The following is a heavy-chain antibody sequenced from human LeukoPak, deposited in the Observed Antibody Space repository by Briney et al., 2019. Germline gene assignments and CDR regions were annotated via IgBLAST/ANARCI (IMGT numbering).Heavy chain of an antibody. CDR3: ARQYCSSTSCYFDY. J-gene: IGHJ4*02. D-gene: IGHD2-2*01. CDR1: GGTFSSYA. Sequence: SVEVSCKASGGTFSSYAISWVRQAPGQGLEWMGGIIPIFGTANYAQKFQGRVTITADKSTSTAYMELSSLRSEDTAVYYCARQYCSSTSCYFDYWGQGTLVTVSS. CDR2: IIPIFGTA. V-gene: IGHV1-69*06.